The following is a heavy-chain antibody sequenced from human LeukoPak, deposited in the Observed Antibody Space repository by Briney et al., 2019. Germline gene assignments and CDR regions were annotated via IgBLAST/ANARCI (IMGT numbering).Heavy chain of an antibody. Sequence: ASAKVSCKASGYTFTSYGISWVRQAPGQGLEWMGWISAYNGNTNYAQKLQGRVTMTTDTSTSTAYMELRSLRSDDTAVYYCARDLLAVAGLNYFGYWGQGTLVTVSS. J-gene: IGHJ4*02. CDR3: ARDLLAVAGLNYFGY. D-gene: IGHD6-19*01. CDR1: GYTFTSYG. V-gene: IGHV1-18*01. CDR2: ISAYNGNT.